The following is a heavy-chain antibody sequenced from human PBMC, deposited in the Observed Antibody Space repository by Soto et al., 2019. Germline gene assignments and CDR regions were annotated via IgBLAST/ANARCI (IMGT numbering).Heavy chain of an antibody. CDR2: ISSSGSTI. CDR1: GFTFSDYY. D-gene: IGHD2-15*01. Sequence: GGSLRLSCAASGFTFSDYYMSWIRQAPGKGLEWVSYISSSGSTIYYADSVKGRFTISRDNAKNSLYLQMNSLRAEDTAVYYXARVVERIVVVVAANYMDVWGKGTTVTVSS. CDR3: ARVVERIVVVVAANYMDV. V-gene: IGHV3-11*01. J-gene: IGHJ6*03.